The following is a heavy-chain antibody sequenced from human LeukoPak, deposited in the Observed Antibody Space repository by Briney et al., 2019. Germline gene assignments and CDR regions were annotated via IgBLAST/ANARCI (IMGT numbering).Heavy chain of an antibody. CDR1: GYTLTELS. CDR2: FDPEDGET. V-gene: IGHV1-24*01. CDR3: ATTPHITYYYDSSGYYYFHFQH. Sequence: GASVKVSCKVSGYTLTELSMHWVRQAPGKGLEWMGGFDPEDGETIYAQKFQGRVTMTEDTSTDTAYMELSSLRSEDTAVYYCATTPHITYYYDSSGYYYFHFQHWARAPWSPSPQ. J-gene: IGHJ1*01. D-gene: IGHD3-22*01.